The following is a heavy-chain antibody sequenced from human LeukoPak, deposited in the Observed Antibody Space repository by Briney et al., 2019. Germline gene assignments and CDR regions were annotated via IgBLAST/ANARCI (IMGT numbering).Heavy chain of an antibody. Sequence: ASVKVSCKASGGTFSSYAISWVRQAPGQGLEWIGLISPTGTGTLYAQKFQGRVTMTRDMSTNTDYMELKSLRSEDTAVYYCARDNSVGDIAWWFDPWGQGTLVTVSS. V-gene: IGHV1-46*01. CDR2: ISPTGTGT. D-gene: IGHD3-10*01. CDR3: ARDNSVGDIAWWFDP. CDR1: GGTFSSYA. J-gene: IGHJ5*02.